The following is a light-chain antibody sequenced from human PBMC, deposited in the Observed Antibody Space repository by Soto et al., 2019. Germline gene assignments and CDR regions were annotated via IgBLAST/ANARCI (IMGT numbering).Light chain of an antibody. J-gene: IGKJ1*01. V-gene: IGKV1-5*01. CDR3: QQYNSYSPWT. Sequence: DIQMTQSPSTLSASVGDRVTISCRASQSISSWLAWFPQNPGKAPKLLIYNASSLESGVPSRFSGSGFGTEFTLTISSLQPDDFATYYCQQYNSYSPWTFGQGTKVEIK. CDR1: QSISSW. CDR2: NAS.